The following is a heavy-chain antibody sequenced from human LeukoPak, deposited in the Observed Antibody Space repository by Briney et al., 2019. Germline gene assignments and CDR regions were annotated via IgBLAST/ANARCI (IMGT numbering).Heavy chain of an antibody. CDR1: GFTFSSYW. Sequence: GGSLRLSCAASGFTFSSYWMSWVRQAPGKGLEWVANIKQDGSEKYYVDSVKGRFTISRDNAKNSLYLQMNSLRAEDTAVYYCARERYSYGYGVDWFDPWGQGTLVTVSS. CDR3: ARERYSYGYGVDWFDP. CDR2: IKQDGSEK. J-gene: IGHJ5*02. V-gene: IGHV3-7*01. D-gene: IGHD5-18*01.